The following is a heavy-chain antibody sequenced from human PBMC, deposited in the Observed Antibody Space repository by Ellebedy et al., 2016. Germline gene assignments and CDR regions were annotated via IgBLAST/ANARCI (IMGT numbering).Heavy chain of an antibody. V-gene: IGHV3-30*18. CDR2: ISYDGNNK. CDR1: GFTFSSYG. CDR3: AKVKGRITMVRGDYYYYMDV. J-gene: IGHJ6*03. D-gene: IGHD3-10*01. Sequence: GESLKISXAASGFTFSSYGMHWVRQAPGKGLEWVAVISYDGNNKYYADSVKGRFTISRDNSKNTLYLQMNSLRAEDTAVYYCAKVKGRITMVRGDYYYYMDVWGKGTTVTVSS.